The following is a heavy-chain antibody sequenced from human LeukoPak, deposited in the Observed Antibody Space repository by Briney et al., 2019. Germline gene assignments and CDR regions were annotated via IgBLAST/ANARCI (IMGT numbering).Heavy chain of an antibody. D-gene: IGHD3-10*01. Sequence: KPSETLSLTCTVSGGSISSSSYYWSWIPQPPGKGLEWIGYIYYSGSTNYNPSLKSRVTISVDTSKNQFSLKLSSVTAADRAVYYCARTYYYGSGSYYRDYWGQGTLVTVSS. J-gene: IGHJ4*02. CDR2: IYYSGST. CDR3: ARTYYYGSGSYYRDY. V-gene: IGHV4-61*01. CDR1: GGSISSSSYY.